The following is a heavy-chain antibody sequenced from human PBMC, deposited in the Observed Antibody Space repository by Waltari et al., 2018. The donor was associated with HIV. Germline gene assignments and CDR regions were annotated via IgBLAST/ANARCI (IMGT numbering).Heavy chain of an antibody. Sequence: EVQLVESGGGLVQPRGSQSLSCSASGFTFSTFRLHWVRQTPGKVLVWVSGINSDGSSTTYADSVKGRFTISRDNPKNTLYLQMSSLRAEDTAVYFCARGRYYGMDVWGQGTTVTVSS. V-gene: IGHV3-74*01. CDR3: ARGRYYGMDV. CDR2: INSDGSST. CDR1: GFTFSTFR. J-gene: IGHJ6*02.